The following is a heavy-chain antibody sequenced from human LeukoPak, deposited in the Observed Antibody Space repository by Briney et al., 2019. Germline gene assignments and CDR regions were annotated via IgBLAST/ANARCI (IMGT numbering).Heavy chain of an antibody. CDR2: INQDGNGK. D-gene: IGHD5-18*01. CDR1: GFTFSNYW. CDR3: AKSSRSDTSI. V-gene: IGHV3-7*01. Sequence: GGSLRLSCAASGFTFSNYWMIWVRQAPGKGLEWVANINQDGNGKQYVDSVKGRFTISRDNAKKSLYLQMNTLRAEDTAVYYCAKSSRSDTSIWGQGTLVTVSS. J-gene: IGHJ4*02.